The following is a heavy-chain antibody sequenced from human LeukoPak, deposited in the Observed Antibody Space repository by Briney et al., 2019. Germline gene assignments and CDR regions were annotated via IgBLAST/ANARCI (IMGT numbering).Heavy chain of an antibody. CDR2: INPNSGGT. CDR3: ARDKYSSGWYVDY. CDR1: GYTLTGYY. V-gene: IGHV1-2*02. J-gene: IGHJ4*02. D-gene: IGHD6-19*01. Sequence: GASVKVSCKASGYTLTGYYMHWVRQAPGQGLEWMGWINPNSGGTNYAQKFQGRVTMTRDTSISTAYMELSRLRSDDTAVYYCARDKYSSGWYVDYWGQGTLVTVSS.